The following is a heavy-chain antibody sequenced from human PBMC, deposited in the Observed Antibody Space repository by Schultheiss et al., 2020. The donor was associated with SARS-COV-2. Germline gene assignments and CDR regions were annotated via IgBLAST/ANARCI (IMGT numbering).Heavy chain of an antibody. CDR3: ARVHSGYDEIYFDY. D-gene: IGHD5-12*01. CDR1: GGSFSGYY. J-gene: IGHJ4*02. V-gene: IGHV4-34*01. Sequence: SQTLSLTCAVYGGSFSGYYWSWIRQPPGKGLEWIGEINHSGSTNYNPSLKSRVTISVDTSKNQFSLKLSSVTAADTAVYYCARVHSGYDEIYFDYWGQGTLVTVSS. CDR2: INHSGST.